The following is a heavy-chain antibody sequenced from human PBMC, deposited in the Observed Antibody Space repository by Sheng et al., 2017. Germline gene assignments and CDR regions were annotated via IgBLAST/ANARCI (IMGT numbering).Heavy chain of an antibody. CDR1: AFTFSSYA. J-gene: IGHJ4*02. V-gene: IGHV3-30*01. D-gene: IGHD6-6*01. Sequence: QVHLVESGGGVVQPGRSLRLSCAASAFTFSSYAMHWVRQAPGKGLEWVAVISFDGSNKYNADSVKGRFTISRDNFRNILYLQMNSLRVEDMAVYYCSRGKYSSSRQPLDYWGQG. CDR3: SRGKYSSSRQPLDY. CDR2: ISFDGSNK.